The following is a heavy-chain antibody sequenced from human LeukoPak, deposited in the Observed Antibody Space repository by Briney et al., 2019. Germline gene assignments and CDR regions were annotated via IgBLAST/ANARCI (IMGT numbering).Heavy chain of an antibody. CDR3: AKDASSGEIFDY. V-gene: IGHV3-30*04. CDR2: ISYDGSNK. Sequence: GGSLRLSCAASGFTFSSYAMHWVRQAPGKGLEWVAVISYDGSNKYYADSVKGRFTISRDNSKNTLYLQMNSLRAEDTAVYYCAKDASSGEIFDYWGQGTLVTVSS. J-gene: IGHJ4*02. D-gene: IGHD6-19*01. CDR1: GFTFSSYA.